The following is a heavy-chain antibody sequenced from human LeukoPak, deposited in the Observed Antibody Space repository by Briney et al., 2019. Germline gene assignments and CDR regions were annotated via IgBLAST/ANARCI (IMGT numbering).Heavy chain of an antibody. Sequence: GGSLRLSCAASGFTFSSYWMSWVRQAPGKGLEWAANIKQDGSEKYYVDSVKGRFTISRDNAKNSLYLQMNSLRAEDTAVYYCARGQGYDFWSGYFDYWGQGTLVTVSS. CDR1: GFTFSSYW. J-gene: IGHJ4*02. CDR3: ARGQGYDFWSGYFDY. CDR2: IKQDGSEK. D-gene: IGHD3-3*01. V-gene: IGHV3-7*01.